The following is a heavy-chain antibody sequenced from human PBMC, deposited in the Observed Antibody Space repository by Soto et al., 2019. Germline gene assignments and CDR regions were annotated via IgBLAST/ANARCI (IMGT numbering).Heavy chain of an antibody. CDR2: IYDGGRT. Sequence: QVQLQESGPGLVKPSQTLSLTCTVSGGSISTVDYWWSWIRQSPDMGLAWIGHIYDGGRTYNNPCLEGRVTTSVDTSKSQLSRTLSHVSAADPAVYYCARGPSGDNVDSWGQGTLVTVSS. J-gene: IGHJ4*02. CDR3: ARGPSGDNVDS. CDR1: GGSISTVDYW. V-gene: IGHV4-30-4*01. D-gene: IGHD7-27*01.